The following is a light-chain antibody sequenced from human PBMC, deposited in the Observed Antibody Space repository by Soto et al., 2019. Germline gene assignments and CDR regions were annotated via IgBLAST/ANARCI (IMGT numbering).Light chain of an antibody. J-gene: IGLJ3*02. CDR1: RSDIGGHNY. CDR3: SSHSSSTDRVV. CDR2: EVT. V-gene: IGLV2-14*01. Sequence: QSALTQPASVSGSPGQSITISCTGTRSDIGGHNYVSWYQQHPGKAPKLIINEVTYRPSGVSSRFSGSKSGNTASLTISGLQAEDEADFYCSSHSSSTDRVVFGGGTKLTVL.